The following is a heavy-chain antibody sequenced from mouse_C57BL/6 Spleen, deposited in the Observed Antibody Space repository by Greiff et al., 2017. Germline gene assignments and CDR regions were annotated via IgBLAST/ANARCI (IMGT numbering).Heavy chain of an antibody. D-gene: IGHD2-3*01. Sequence: EVHLVESGGGLVQPGGSLSLSCAASGFTFTDYYMSWVRQPPGKALEWLGFIRNKANGYTTEYSASVKGRFTISRDNSQSILYLQMNALRAEDSATYYCARSRPYDGLYYFDYWGQGTTLTVSS. CDR3: ARSRPYDGLYYFDY. V-gene: IGHV7-3*01. J-gene: IGHJ2*01. CDR1: GFTFTDYY. CDR2: IRNKANGYTT.